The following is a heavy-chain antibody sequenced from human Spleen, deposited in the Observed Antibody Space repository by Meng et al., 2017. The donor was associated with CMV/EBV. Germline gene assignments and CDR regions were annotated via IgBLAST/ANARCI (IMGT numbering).Heavy chain of an antibody. CDR1: GGSVSSNSHY. J-gene: IGHJ4*02. CDR3: ARHITWDFDY. D-gene: IGHD3-10*01. Sequence: SETLSLTCTVLGGSVSSNSHYWSWIRRSLGKGLEWIGHINYSGITNYNPSLKRRVTISVDKSKNQFSLRLSSVTAADTAVYYCARHITWDFDYWGQGRLVTVSS. CDR2: INYSGIT. V-gene: IGHV4-61*01.